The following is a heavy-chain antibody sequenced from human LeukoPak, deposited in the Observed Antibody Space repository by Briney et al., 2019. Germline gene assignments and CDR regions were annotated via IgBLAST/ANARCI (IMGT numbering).Heavy chain of an antibody. Sequence: PSETLSLTCAVSGGSISSYYWSWIRQPPGKGLEWIGFFYYSGSTNYNPSLKSRVTISVDTSKNHFSLKLSSVTAADTAVYYYARGPGGYSYGYYFDYWGQGTLVTVSS. CDR1: GGSISSYY. D-gene: IGHD5-18*01. V-gene: IGHV4-59*01. J-gene: IGHJ4*02. CDR3: ARGPGGYSYGYYFDY. CDR2: FYYSGST.